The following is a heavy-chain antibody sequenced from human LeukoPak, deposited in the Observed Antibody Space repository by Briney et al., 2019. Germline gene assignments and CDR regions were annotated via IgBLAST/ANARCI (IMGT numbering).Heavy chain of an antibody. CDR3: ATDRPPGSETYRLDY. D-gene: IGHD3-10*01. Sequence: SETLSLTCTVSGASISNFYRSWIRQPAGKGLEWIGRIYTDRSPRYNPSLKSRITMSIDTSKNHFSLKLTSVTAADTAVYYCATDRPPGSETYRLDYWGQGTLVTVSS. CDR2: IYTDRSP. V-gene: IGHV4-4*07. J-gene: IGHJ4*02. CDR1: GASISNFY.